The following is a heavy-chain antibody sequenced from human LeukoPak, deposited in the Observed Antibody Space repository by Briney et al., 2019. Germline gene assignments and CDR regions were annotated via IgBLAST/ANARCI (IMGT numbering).Heavy chain of an antibody. CDR3: ARHGSIATGAFTH. V-gene: IGHV4-39*01. CDR2: IYYSGST. J-gene: IGHJ4*02. CDR1: GGSISSSSYY. Sequence: SSETLSLTCTVSGGSISSSSYYWGWIRQPPGKGLEWIGSIYYSGSTYYNPSLKSRVTISVDTSKNQFSLKLGSETAADTAVYYCARHGSIATGAFTHWGQGTLVTVSS. D-gene: IGHD6-13*01.